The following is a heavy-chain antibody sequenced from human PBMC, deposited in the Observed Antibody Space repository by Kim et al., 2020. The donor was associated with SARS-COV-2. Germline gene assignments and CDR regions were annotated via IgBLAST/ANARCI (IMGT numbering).Heavy chain of an antibody. J-gene: IGHJ4*03. D-gene: IGHD5-12*01. CDR1: GFTFSSYS. CDR3: ARGVVRLRGYVDY. CDR2: ISSSSSYI. V-gene: IGHV3-21*04. Sequence: GGSLRLSCAASGFTFSSYSMNWVRQAPGKGLEWVSSISSSSSYIYYADSVKGRLTISRDNAKNSLHLQMNSLRAEDTAVYYCARGVVRLRGYVDYWGQRTLVTVSS.